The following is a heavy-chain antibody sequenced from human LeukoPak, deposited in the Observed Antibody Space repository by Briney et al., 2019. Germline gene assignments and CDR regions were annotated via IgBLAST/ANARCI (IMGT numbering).Heavy chain of an antibody. CDR2: ISISRSPI. CDR1: GFTFSSYS. CDR3: ATGWDYMDV. D-gene: IGHD1-26*01. J-gene: IGHJ6*03. V-gene: IGHV3-48*04. Sequence: PGGSLRLSCAASGFTFSSYSMNWVGQAQGKGLEWVSYISISRSPIHYADSVKGRFTISRDNAKNSVYLQMNSLRAEDTAVYYCATGWDYMDVWGKGTTVTVSS.